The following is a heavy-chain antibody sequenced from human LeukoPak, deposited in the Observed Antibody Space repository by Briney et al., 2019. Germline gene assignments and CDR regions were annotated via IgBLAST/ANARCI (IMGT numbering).Heavy chain of an antibody. CDR2: IIPIFGTA. CDR1: GGTFSSYA. D-gene: IGHD3-22*01. J-gene: IGHJ6*02. V-gene: IGHV1-69*01. CDR3: ARGYYYDSSGYYYYYGMDV. Sequence: SVKVSCKASGGTFSSYAISWVRQAPGQGLEWMGGIIPIFGTANYAQKFQGRVTITADESTSTAYMELSSLRSEDTAVYYCARGYYYDSSGYYYYYGMDVWGQGTTVTVSS.